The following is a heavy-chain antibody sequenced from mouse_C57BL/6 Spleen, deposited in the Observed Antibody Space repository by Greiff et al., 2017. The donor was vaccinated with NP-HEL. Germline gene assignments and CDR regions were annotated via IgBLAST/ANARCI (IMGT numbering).Heavy chain of an antibody. CDR3: ARGGVYDGYYWFAY. Sequence: QVQLQQSGAELVRPGASVKLSCKASGYTFTDYYINWVKQRPGQGLEWIARIYPGSGNTYYNEKFKGKATLTAEKSSSTAYMQLSSLTSEDSAVYFCARGGVYDGYYWFAYWGQGTLVTVSA. V-gene: IGHV1-76*01. J-gene: IGHJ3*01. D-gene: IGHD2-3*01. CDR2: IYPGSGNT. CDR1: GYTFTDYY.